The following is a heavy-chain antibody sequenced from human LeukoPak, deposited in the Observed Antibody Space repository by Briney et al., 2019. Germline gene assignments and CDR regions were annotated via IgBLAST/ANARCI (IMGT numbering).Heavy chain of an antibody. CDR2: INPNSGGT. CDR1: GYTFTDYY. D-gene: IGHD6-19*01. Sequence: ASVKVSCKASGYTFTDYYLHWVRQAPGQGLEWVGRINPNSGGTNYEQKFQGRVTMTRDTSISTAYMELSRLRSDDTAVYYCASLYSSVEHNWFDPWGQGTLVAVSS. J-gene: IGHJ5*02. V-gene: IGHV1-2*06. CDR3: ASLYSSVEHNWFDP.